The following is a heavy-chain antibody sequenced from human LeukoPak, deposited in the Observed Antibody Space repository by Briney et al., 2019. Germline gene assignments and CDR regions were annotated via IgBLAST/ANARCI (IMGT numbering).Heavy chain of an antibody. D-gene: IGHD3-22*01. V-gene: IGHV4-31*03. CDR3: ARGGSGYYSFDY. J-gene: IGHJ4*02. CDR1: GGSISSGGYY. Sequence: SETLSLTCTVSGGSISSGGYYWSWIRQHPGKGLEWIGYIYYSGSTYYNPSLKSRVTISVDTSKNQFSLKLSSVTAADTAVYYCARGGSGYYSFDYWGQGTLVTVSS. CDR2: IYYSGST.